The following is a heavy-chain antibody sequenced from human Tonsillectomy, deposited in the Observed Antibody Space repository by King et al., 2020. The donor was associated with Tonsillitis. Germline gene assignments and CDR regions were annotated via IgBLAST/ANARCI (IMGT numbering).Heavy chain of an antibody. D-gene: IGHD6-13*01. CDR3: AKDIRSSNYYAPGFF. J-gene: IGHJ4*02. CDR1: GFTFDDYA. CDR2: ISWNSGSI. Sequence: VQLVESGGGLVQPGRSLRLSCAAYGFTFDDYAMHWVRQAPGKGLEWVSGISWNSGSIAYADSVKGRFTISRDNAKNSLYLQMNSLRAEDTALYFCAKDIRSSNYYAPGFFWGQGALVTVSS. V-gene: IGHV3-9*01.